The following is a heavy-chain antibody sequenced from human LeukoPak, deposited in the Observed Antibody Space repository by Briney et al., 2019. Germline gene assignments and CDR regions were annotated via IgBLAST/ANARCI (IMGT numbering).Heavy chain of an antibody. CDR2: IYYSGSP. J-gene: IGHJ1*01. CDR3: ARTRDYGDYYFQY. V-gene: IGHV4-39*01. CDR1: GGSISSSSYY. D-gene: IGHD4-17*01. Sequence: SDTLSLTCTVSGGSISSSSYYWGWIRQPPGKGLEWIGNIYYSGSPYYNPSLKSRVTISVDTSKNQFSLKLSSVTAADTAAYYCARTRDYGDYYFQYWGQGTLVTVSS.